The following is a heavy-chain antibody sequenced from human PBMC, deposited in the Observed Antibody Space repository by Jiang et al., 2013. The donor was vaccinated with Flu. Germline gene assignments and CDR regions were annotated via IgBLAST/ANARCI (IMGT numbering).Heavy chain of an antibody. CDR1: GGSISSGGYY. V-gene: IGHV4-30-2*03. D-gene: IGHD6-19*01. Sequence: GSGLVKPSQTLSLTCTVSGGSISSGGYYWSWIRQPPGKGLEWIANIYYNGDTYYNASLRSRVTISVDPSKNQFSLRMDSVSAADTAVYHCARLVMSGAGSGSSGFDVWGQGTLVTVSS. J-gene: IGHJ3*01. CDR3: ARLVMSGAGSGSSGFDV. CDR2: IYYNGDT.